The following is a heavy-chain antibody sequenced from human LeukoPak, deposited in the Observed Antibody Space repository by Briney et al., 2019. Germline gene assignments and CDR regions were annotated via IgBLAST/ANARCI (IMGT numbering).Heavy chain of an antibody. CDR1: GGSISSYY. Sequence: SETLSLTCTVSGGSISSYYWSWIRQPPGKGLEWIGYIYYSRSTNYNPSLKSRVTISVDTFKNQFSLKLSSVTAADTAVYYCARVPITIPSPPYYYYGMDVWGQGTTVTVSS. CDR3: ARVPITIPSPPYYYYGMDV. CDR2: IYYSRST. J-gene: IGHJ6*02. V-gene: IGHV4-59*01. D-gene: IGHD3-10*01.